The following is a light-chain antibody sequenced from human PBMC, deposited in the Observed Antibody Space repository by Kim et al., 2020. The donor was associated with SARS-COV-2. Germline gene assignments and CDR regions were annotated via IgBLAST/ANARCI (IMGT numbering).Light chain of an antibody. J-gene: IGLJ3*02. Sequence: GQTVRITCQGDSLRSYYATWYQQKPGQAPILVMYGENNRPSGIPDRFSGSRSGNTASLTIPGAQAEDEADYYCNSRDSRGNRPDWVFGGGTQLTVL. V-gene: IGLV3-19*01. CDR3: NSRDSRGNRPDWV. CDR1: SLRSYY. CDR2: GEN.